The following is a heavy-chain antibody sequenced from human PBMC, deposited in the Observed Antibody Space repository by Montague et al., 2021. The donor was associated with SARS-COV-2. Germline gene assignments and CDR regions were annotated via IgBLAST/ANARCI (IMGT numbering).Heavy chain of an antibody. D-gene: IGHD3-10*01. J-gene: IGHJ6*02. CDR3: ARARVVSMVRGVIPAYYYYGMDV. Sequence: TLSLTCTVSGGSISSGSYYWSWIRQPAGKGLEWIGRIYTSGSTYYNPSLKSRVTISVDTSKNQFSLKLSSVTAADTAVYYCARARVVSMVRGVIPAYYYYGMDVWGQGTTVTVSS. CDR1: GGSISSGSYY. V-gene: IGHV4-61*02. CDR2: IYTSGST.